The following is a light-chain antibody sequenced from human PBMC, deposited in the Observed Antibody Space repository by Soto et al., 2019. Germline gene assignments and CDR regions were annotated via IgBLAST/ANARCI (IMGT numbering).Light chain of an antibody. CDR3: HQYDKWHRK. CDR1: QSAGSNY. Sequence: EIVLTQSPGTLSLSPGERATLSCRASQSAGSNYLAWYQQKPGQAPRILIFGASGRATGIPDRFSGSGSGTEFTFTISSLQSEDFEVYYSHQYDKWHRKFGKGTKVNI. V-gene: IGKV3-20*01. CDR2: GAS. J-gene: IGKJ1*01.